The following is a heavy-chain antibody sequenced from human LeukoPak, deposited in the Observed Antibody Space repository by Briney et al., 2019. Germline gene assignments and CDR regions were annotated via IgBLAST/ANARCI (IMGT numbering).Heavy chain of an antibody. J-gene: IGHJ5*02. V-gene: IGHV4-61*02. CDR3: ARQSYYYGSGSYVSWFDP. CDR1: GGSISSGSYY. CDR2: IYTSGST. D-gene: IGHD3-10*01. Sequence: SETLSLTCTVSGGSISSGSYYWSWIRQPAGKGLEWIGRIYTSGSTNYNPSLKSRVTISVDTSKNQFSLKLSSVTAADTAVYYCARQSYYYGSGSYVSWFDPWGQGTLVTVSS.